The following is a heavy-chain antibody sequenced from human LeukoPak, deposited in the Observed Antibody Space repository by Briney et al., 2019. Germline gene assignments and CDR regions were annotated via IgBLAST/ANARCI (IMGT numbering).Heavy chain of an antibody. CDR2: IKSRADGGTT. J-gene: IGHJ3*02. D-gene: IGHD1-1*01. Sequence: KPGGSLRLSCAASGFSFSDHYMSWIRQAPGKGLEWVGRIKSRADGGTTDYAAPVKGRFTISRDGSALYLQMNSLRTEDTAVYYCATVYGGNDIASDIWGQGTTVTVSS. CDR3: ATVYGGNDIASDI. V-gene: IGHV3-15*01. CDR1: GFSFSDHY.